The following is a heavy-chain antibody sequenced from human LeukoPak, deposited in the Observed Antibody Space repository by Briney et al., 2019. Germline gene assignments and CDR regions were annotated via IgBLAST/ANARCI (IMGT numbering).Heavy chain of an antibody. CDR2: ISSSSSYI. J-gene: IGHJ4*02. CDR3: AKAPVTSCRGAFCYPFDY. D-gene: IGHD2-15*01. CDR1: GFTFSSYS. Sequence: PGGSLRLSCAASGFTFSSYSMNWVRQAPGKGLEWVSSISSSSSYIYYADSVKGRFTISRDNAKNSLYLQMNSLRAEDAAVYYCAKAPVTSCRGAFCYPFDYWGRGTLVTVSS. V-gene: IGHV3-21*04.